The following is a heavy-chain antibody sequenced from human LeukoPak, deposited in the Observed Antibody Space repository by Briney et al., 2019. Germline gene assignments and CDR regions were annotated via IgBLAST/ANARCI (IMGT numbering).Heavy chain of an antibody. J-gene: IGHJ4*02. Sequence: PSGTLSLTCAVYGGSFSGYYWSWIRQPPGKGLEWIGEINHSGSTNYNPSLKSRVTISVDTSKNQFSLKLSSVTAADTAVYYCARDRRITMVRGVSASFDYWGQGTLVTVSS. CDR3: ARDRRITMVRGVSASFDY. D-gene: IGHD3-10*01. CDR1: GGSFSGYY. V-gene: IGHV4-34*01. CDR2: INHSGST.